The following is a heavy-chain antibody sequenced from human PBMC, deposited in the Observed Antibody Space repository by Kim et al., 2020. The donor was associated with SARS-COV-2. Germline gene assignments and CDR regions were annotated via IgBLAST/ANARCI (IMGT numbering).Heavy chain of an antibody. J-gene: IGHJ4*02. D-gene: IGHD1-26*01. V-gene: IGHV1-69*13. CDR1: GGTFSSYA. CDR3: ARNLVMWELSYHFDY. Sequence: SVKVSCKASGGTFSSYAISWVRQAPGQGLEWMGGIIPIFGTANYAQKFQGRVTITADESTSTAYMELSSLRSEDTAVYYCARNLVMWELSYHFDYWGQGTLVTVSS. CDR2: IIPIFGTA.